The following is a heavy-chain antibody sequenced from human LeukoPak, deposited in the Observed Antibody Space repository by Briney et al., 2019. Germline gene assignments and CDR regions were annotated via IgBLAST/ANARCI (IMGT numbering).Heavy chain of an antibody. CDR1: GFTFSSYE. CDR3: ARVDYYGSGSPSGMDV. Sequence: GGSLRLSCAASGFTFSSYEVNWVRQAPGKGLEWVSYISSSGSTIYYADSVKGRFTISRDNAKNSLYLQMNSLRAEDTAVYYCARVDYYGSGSPSGMDVWGKGTTVTVSS. V-gene: IGHV3-48*03. CDR2: ISSSGSTI. D-gene: IGHD3-10*01. J-gene: IGHJ6*04.